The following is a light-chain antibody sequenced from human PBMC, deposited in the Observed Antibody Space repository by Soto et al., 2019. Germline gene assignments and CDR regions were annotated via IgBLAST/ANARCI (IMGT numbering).Light chain of an antibody. CDR1: RSNIGRNF. V-gene: IGLV1-47*01. CDR3: VAWDATLDAQV. J-gene: IGLJ3*02. CDR2: RNN. Sequence: QSVLTQPPSASGTPGQRVTISCSGSRSNIGRNFAYWYQHVPGTAPRLLIQRNNERPSGVPDRFSGSKSGTSVSLAISGLRSDDEATYYCVAWDATLDAQVFGGGTQLTVL.